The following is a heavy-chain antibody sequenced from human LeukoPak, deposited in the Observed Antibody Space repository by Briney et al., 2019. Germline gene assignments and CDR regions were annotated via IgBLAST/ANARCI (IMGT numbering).Heavy chain of an antibody. CDR3: ARELMDYDFWSGLWGGFDY. V-gene: IGHV3-21*01. CDR2: ISSSSSYI. CDR1: GFTISSYS. D-gene: IGHD3-3*01. Sequence: PGGSLRLSCAASGFTISSYSMNWVRQAPGKGLEWVSSISSSSSYIYYADSVKGRFTISRDNAKNSLYLQMNSLRAEDTAVYYCARELMDYDFWSGLWGGFDYWGQGTLVTVSS. J-gene: IGHJ4*02.